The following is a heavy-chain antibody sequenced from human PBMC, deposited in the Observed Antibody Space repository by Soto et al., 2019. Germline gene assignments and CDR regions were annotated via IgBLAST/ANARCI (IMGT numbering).Heavy chain of an antibody. J-gene: IGHJ6*02. CDR3: ARAEAYSSRLYSMDV. D-gene: IGHD3-22*01. CDR1: GFSFSNYG. V-gene: IGHV1-18*01. Sequence: QAQLVQSGAEVKQPGASVKVSCKATGFSFSNYGFIWVRQAAGHGLEWMGWISGYNGDTNYARSLQGRATMTTDTYTSTVYMELRSLRSDDTAVYFCARAEAYSSRLYSMDVWGQGTTVTVSS. CDR2: ISGYNGDT.